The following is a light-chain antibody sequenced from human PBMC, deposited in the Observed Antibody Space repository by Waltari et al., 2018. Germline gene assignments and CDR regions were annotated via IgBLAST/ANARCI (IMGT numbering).Light chain of an antibody. V-gene: IGLV2-14*03. CDR1: SSDIGAYNH. J-gene: IGLJ3*02. CDR2: DVT. Sequence: QSALTQPASVSGSPGQPITISCTGTSSDIGAYNHVSWYQQHPGKAPKLMIYDVTYRPSGVSNRFSGSKSGNMASLTISGLQAEDEADYYCSSYTSSTTWVFGGGSKLTVL. CDR3: SSYTSSTTWV.